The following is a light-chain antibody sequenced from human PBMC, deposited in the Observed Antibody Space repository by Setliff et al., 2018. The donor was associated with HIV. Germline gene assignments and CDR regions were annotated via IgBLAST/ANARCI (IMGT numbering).Light chain of an antibody. CDR2: EVS. Sequence: QSVLSQPASVSGSPGQSITISCTGTSNDFGSYDYVSWYQHQPGKVPKLMIYEVSNRPSGVSDRFSGSKSGNTASLTISGLQTEDEADYCCSSFTSSSSYVFGTGTKVTVL. CDR3: SSFTSSSSYV. CDR1: SNDFGSYDY. V-gene: IGLV2-14*01. J-gene: IGLJ1*01.